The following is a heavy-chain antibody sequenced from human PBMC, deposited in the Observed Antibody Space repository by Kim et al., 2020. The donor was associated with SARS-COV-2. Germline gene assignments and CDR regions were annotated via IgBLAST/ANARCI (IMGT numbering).Heavy chain of an antibody. D-gene: IGHD1-26*01. CDR1: GFTFSTYW. Sequence: GGSLRLSCAASGFTFSTYWMHWVRQAPGKGLVWVSRINSDGSSTSYADSVKGRFTISRDNAKNTLYLQMNSLRAEDTAVYYCAREGGVVGATDWYFDLWGRGTLVTVSS. CDR2: INSDGSST. V-gene: IGHV3-74*01. J-gene: IGHJ2*01. CDR3: AREGGVVGATDWYFDL.